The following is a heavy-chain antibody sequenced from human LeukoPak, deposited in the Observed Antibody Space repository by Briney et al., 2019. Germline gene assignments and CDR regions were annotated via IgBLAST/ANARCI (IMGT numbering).Heavy chain of an antibody. CDR1: GFAFSSYA. Sequence: GGFLRLSCAASGFAFSSYAMGWVRQAPGKGLEWVSTISGSGGSTYYADSVKGRFTISRDNSKNTLYLQMNSLRAEDTAVYYCAKKALIGSTSRTWFDPWGQGTLVTVSS. D-gene: IGHD1-7*01. J-gene: IGHJ5*02. CDR3: AKKALIGSTSRTWFDP. CDR2: ISGSGGST. V-gene: IGHV3-23*01.